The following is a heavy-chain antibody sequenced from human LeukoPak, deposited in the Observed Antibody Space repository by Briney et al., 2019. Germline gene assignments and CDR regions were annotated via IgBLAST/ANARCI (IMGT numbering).Heavy chain of an antibody. D-gene: IGHD2-21*01. CDR2: IYYSGST. V-gene: IGHV4-61*08. J-gene: IGHJ4*02. Sequence: KSSETLSLTCTVSGASVSSGGYYWSWIRQPPGKGLEWIGNIYYSGSTNYNPSLKSRVTISVDTSKNQFSLEVSSVTAADTAVYYCARRGGAGRSFDYWGQGTLVTVSS. CDR1: GASVSSGGYY. CDR3: ARRGGAGRSFDY.